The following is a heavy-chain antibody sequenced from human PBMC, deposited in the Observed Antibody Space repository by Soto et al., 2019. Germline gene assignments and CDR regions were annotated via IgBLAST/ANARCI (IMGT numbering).Heavy chain of an antibody. D-gene: IGHD3-10*01. V-gene: IGHV4-59*07. CDR3: ARAGSGSYYNYYYYGMDV. CDR2: IYYSGST. J-gene: IGHJ6*02. Sequence: DTMALICTAWGGSISSYYSKGIRQRTGKRLEWIGYIYYSGSTNYNPFLKSRVTISVDTSKNQFSLKLSSVTAADTAVYYCARAGSGSYYNYYYYGMDVWGQGSTVTVSS. CDR1: GGSISSYY.